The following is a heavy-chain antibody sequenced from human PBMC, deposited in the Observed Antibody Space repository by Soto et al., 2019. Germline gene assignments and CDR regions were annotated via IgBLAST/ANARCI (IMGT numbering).Heavy chain of an antibody. D-gene: IGHD3-3*01. V-gene: IGHV3-21*01. CDR1: GFTFSSYS. CDR2: ISSSSSYI. Sequence: GGSLRLSCAASGFTFSSYSMNWVRQAPGKGLEWVSSISSSSSYIYYADSVKGRFTISRDNAKNSLYLQMNSLRAEDTAVYYCARGGRVRFLEWDEYAFDIWGQGTMVTVSS. CDR3: ARGGRVRFLEWDEYAFDI. J-gene: IGHJ3*02.